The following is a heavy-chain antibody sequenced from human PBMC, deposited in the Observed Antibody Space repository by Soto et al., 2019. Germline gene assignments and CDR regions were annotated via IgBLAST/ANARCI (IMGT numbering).Heavy chain of an antibody. D-gene: IGHD3-16*01. Sequence: ASVKVSCKASGGTFSSYAISWVREAPGQGREWLGGIIPIFGTANYAQKFPGRVTITADNCTSTAYLELSRLGYEDTAAYYCARVEVSTSGVNCFYPRRQGTLVTVAS. CDR2: IIPIFGTA. V-gene: IGHV1-69*06. J-gene: IGHJ5*02. CDR3: ARVEVSTSGVNCFYP. CDR1: GGTFSSYA.